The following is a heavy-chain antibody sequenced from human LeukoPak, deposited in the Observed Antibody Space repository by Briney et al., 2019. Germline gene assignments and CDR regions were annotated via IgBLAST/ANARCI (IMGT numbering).Heavy chain of an antibody. CDR3: ARDYYDSSGYYYHAFDI. J-gene: IGHJ3*02. CDR2: INTSGST. CDR1: GGSISGYY. D-gene: IGHD3-22*01. Sequence: SETLSLTCTVSGGSISGYYWSWIRQPAGKRLEWIGRINTSGSTYYNPSLKSRVTISVDTSKNQFSLKLSSVTAADTAVYYCARDYYDSSGYYYHAFDIWGQGTMVTVSS. V-gene: IGHV4-4*07.